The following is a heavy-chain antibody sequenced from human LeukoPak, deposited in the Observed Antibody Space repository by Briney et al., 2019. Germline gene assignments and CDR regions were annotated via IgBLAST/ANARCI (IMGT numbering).Heavy chain of an antibody. CDR2: MNPNSGNT. V-gene: IGHV1-8*01. CDR1: GYTFTSYD. J-gene: IGHJ3*02. CDR3: ARSAHYHDSSGYYYGTDDAFDI. Sequence: ASVKVSCKASGYTFTSYDINWVRQATGQGLEWMGWMNPNSGNTGYAQKFQGRVTMTRNTSISTAYMELSSLRSEDTAVYYCARSAHYHDSSGYYYGTDDAFDIWGQGTMVTVSS. D-gene: IGHD3-22*01.